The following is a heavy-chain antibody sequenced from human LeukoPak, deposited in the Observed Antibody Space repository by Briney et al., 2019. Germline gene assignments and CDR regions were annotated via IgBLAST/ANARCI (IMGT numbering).Heavy chain of an antibody. D-gene: IGHD3-10*01. J-gene: IGHJ5*02. CDR3: ARGSVSRNYYGSGSYYPGHNWFDP. CDR1: GGSFSGYY. Sequence: KPSETLSLTCAVYGGSFSGYYWSWIRQPPGKGLEWIGEINHSGSTNYNPSLKSRVTISVDTSKNQFPLKLSSVTAADTTVYYCARGSVSRNYYGSGSYYPGHNWFDPWGQGTLVTVSS. CDR2: INHSGST. V-gene: IGHV4-34*01.